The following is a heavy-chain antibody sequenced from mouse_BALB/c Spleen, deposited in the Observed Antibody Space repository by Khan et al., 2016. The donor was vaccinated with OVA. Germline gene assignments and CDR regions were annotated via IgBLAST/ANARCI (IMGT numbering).Heavy chain of an antibody. V-gene: IGHV1-77*01. J-gene: IGHJ3*01. D-gene: IGHD1-3*01. CDR1: GYIFIDYN. Sequence: VQLQQSGTELARPGASVKLSCKASGYIFIDYNINWVKQRTGQGLEWIGEISPGSGNTYYNETFKGKATLTADKSSSTAYMQLSSLTSEDSAVYCCAREWGSWFPYWGQGTLITVSA. CDR2: ISPGSGNT. CDR3: AREWGSWFPY.